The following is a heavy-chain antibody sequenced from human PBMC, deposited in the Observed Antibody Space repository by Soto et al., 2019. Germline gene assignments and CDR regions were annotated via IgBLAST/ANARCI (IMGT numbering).Heavy chain of an antibody. CDR2: IYYIGIT. V-gene: IGHV4-30-4*01. Sequence: QVQLQESGPGLVKPSQTLSLTCTVSGGSISSGDYYWSWIRQPPGKGLEWIGYIYYIGITYYNPSLRSRVTISVDTSKNQFSLKLSSVTAADTAVYYCARARGASDFDYWGQGTLVTVSS. CDR3: ARARGASDFDY. CDR1: GGSISSGDYY. J-gene: IGHJ4*02. D-gene: IGHD1-26*01.